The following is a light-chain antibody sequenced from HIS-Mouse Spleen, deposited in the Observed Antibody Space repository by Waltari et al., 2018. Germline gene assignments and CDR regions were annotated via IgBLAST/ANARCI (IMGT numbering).Light chain of an antibody. CDR2: DVS. CDR1: SRDVGGYKY. Sequence: QSALTQPRSVSGSPGQSVTISCTGTSRDVGGYKYVSWYQQHPGKAPKLMIYDVSKWPSGVPDRFSGSKSGNTASLTISGLQAEDEADYYCCSYAGSYTLVFGGGTKLTVL. J-gene: IGLJ2*01. V-gene: IGLV2-11*02. CDR3: CSYAGSYTLV.